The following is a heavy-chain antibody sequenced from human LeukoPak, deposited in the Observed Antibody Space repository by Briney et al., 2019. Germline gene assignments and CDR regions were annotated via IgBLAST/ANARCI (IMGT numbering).Heavy chain of an antibody. CDR3: VRDNWNYGSSMDV. D-gene: IGHD1-7*01. J-gene: IGHJ6*02. CDR1: GGSISSYY. Sequence: SETLSLTCTVSGGSISSYYWSWIRQPPGKGLEWIGYIYYSGSTNYNPSLKSRVTISVDTSKNQFSLKLSSVTAADTAVYYCVRDNWNYGSSMDVWGQGTTVTVSS. V-gene: IGHV4-59*01. CDR2: IYYSGST.